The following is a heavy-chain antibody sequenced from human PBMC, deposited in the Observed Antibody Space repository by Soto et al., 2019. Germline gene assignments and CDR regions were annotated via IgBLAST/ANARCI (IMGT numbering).Heavy chain of an antibody. CDR2: ISSSSSTI. V-gene: IGHV3-48*02. CDR1: GFTFSSYS. D-gene: IGHD2-21*02. Sequence: GGSLRLSCAASGFTFSSYSMNWVRQAPGKGLEWVSYISSSSSTIYYADSVKGRFTISRDNAKNSLYLQMNSLRDEDSAVYYCARDCGDYQYYYYCGMDVWGQGTTVTVSS. J-gene: IGHJ6*02. CDR3: ARDCGDYQYYYYCGMDV.